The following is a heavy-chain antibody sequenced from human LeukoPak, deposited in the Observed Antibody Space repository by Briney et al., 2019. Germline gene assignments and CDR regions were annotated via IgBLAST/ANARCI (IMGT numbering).Heavy chain of an antibody. J-gene: IGHJ4*02. V-gene: IGHV3-30*02. Sequence: GGSLRLSCAASGFTFSSYGMHWVRQAPGKGLEWVAFIRYDGSNKYYADSVKGRFTISRNNSKNTLYLQMNSLRAEDTAGYYCAKDQATIFGYFDYWGQGTLVTVSS. CDR2: IRYDGSNK. CDR3: AKDQATIFGYFDY. D-gene: IGHD3-3*01. CDR1: GFTFSSYG.